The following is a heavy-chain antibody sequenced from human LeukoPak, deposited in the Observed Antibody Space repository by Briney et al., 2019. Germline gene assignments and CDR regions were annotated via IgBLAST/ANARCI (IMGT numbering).Heavy chain of an antibody. CDR3: AKNPYEYYFDY. J-gene: IGHJ4*02. D-gene: IGHD5-12*01. Sequence: ASVKVSCKASGYTLTCYYMHWVRLAPGQGLEWMGWINPSSGDTNYAQKFQDRVTKTRDTSISTAYKELSRLRSDDTAVYYCAKNPYEYYFDYWGQGTLVTVSS. V-gene: IGHV1-2*02. CDR1: GYTLTCYY. CDR2: INPSSGDT.